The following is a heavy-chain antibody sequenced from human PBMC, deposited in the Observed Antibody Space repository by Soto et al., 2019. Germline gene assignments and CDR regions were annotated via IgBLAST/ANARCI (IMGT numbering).Heavy chain of an antibody. CDR1: GGTFRTSA. CDR2: IMPVFPTP. J-gene: IGHJ6*01. V-gene: IGHV1-69*12. D-gene: IGHD3-3*02. CDR3: ARDKDRQQLGGNYYYIMDV. Sequence: QVQLVQSGAEVKKPGSSVKVSCKTSGGTFRTSAISWVRQAPGQGLEWMGGIMPVFPTPDYAQKFQGRVTITADESTXTADMELTSLRSEDTAVYYCARDKDRQQLGGNYYYIMDVWGQGTTVTVSS.